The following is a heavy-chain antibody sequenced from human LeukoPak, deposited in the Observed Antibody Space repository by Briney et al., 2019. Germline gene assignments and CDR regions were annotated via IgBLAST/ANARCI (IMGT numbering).Heavy chain of an antibody. V-gene: IGHV1-69*10. D-gene: IGHD4-23*01. Sequence: EASVKVSCKASGGTFSSYTISWVRQAPGQGLEWMGGIIPILGIANYAQKFQGRVTITADKSTSTAYMELSSLRSEDTAVYYCARELLGTNDYGGLDYWGQGTLVTVSS. CDR3: ARELLGTNDYGGLDY. J-gene: IGHJ4*02. CDR2: IIPILGIA. CDR1: GGTFSSYT.